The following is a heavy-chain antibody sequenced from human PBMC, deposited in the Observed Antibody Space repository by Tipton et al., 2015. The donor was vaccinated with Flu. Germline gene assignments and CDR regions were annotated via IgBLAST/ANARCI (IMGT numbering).Heavy chain of an antibody. CDR2: ISGDGATT. V-gene: IGHV3-43*02. CDR1: GFTFDDYV. Sequence: SLRLSCAASGFTFDDYVMHWVRQGPGKGLEWLSLISGDGATTFHADSVKGRFTISRDNSKKSLYLQMNSLRTEDTALYYCAKDVGVRGISWYNWFGPWGQGTLVTVSS. D-gene: IGHD6-13*01. CDR3: AKDVGVRGISWYNWFGP. J-gene: IGHJ5*02.